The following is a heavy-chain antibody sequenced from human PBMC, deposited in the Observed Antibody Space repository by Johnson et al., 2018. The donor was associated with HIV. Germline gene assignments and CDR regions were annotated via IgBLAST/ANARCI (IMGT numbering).Heavy chain of an antibody. CDR1: GFTVSSNY. Sequence: QVQLVESGGGLVKPGGSLRLSCAASGFTVSSNYMSWIRQAPGKGLEWVSYISGSGNAIYYADSVRGRFTISRDNAKNSLYLQMNSLRAEDTAVYYCATTRWSDTDPFDIWGQGTMVTVSS. J-gene: IGHJ3*02. V-gene: IGHV3-11*04. D-gene: IGHD3-3*01. CDR3: ATTRWSDTDPFDI. CDR2: ISGSGNAI.